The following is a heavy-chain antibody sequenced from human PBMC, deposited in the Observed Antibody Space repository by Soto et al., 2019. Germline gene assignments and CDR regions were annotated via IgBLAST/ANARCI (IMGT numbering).Heavy chain of an antibody. J-gene: IGHJ6*02. CDR1: GYTLTELS. D-gene: IGHD3-10*01. CDR2: FDPEDGET. CDR3: ATDRATMVRGAYYYYGMDV. Sequence: ASVKVSCKVSGYTLTELSMHWVRQAPGKGLEWMGGFDPEDGETIYAQKFQVRVTMTEDTSTDTAYMEPSSLRSEDTAVYYCATDRATMVRGAYYYYGMDVWGQGTTVTVSS. V-gene: IGHV1-24*01.